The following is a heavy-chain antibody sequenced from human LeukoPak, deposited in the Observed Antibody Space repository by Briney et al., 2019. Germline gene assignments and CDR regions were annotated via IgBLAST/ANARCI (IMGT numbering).Heavy chain of an antibody. CDR1: GITVSRNY. D-gene: IGHD5-12*01. CDR2: IYGGGGT. V-gene: IGHV3-66*01. Sequence: TGGSLRLSCAASGITVSRNYMSWVRQAPGKGLEWVSVIYGGGGTYYADSEKGRFTISRDNSKNTLYLQMNGLRVEDTAVYYCASGHDERPIRLEVAHYWGQGTLVTVSS. CDR3: ASGHDERPIRLEVAHY. J-gene: IGHJ4*02.